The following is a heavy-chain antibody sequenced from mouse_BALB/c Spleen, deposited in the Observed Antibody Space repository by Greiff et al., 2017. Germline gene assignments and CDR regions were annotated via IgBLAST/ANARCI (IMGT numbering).Heavy chain of an antibody. Sequence: QVHVKQSGAELAKPGASVKMSCKASGYTFTSYWMHWVKQRPGQGLEWIGYINPSTGYTEYNQKFKDKATLTADKSSSTAYMQLSSLTSEDSAVYYCARSGFLGPFDYWGQGTTLTVSS. CDR1: GYTFTSYW. D-gene: IGHD4-1*01. CDR2: INPSTGYT. CDR3: ARSGFLGPFDY. V-gene: IGHV1-7*01. J-gene: IGHJ2*01.